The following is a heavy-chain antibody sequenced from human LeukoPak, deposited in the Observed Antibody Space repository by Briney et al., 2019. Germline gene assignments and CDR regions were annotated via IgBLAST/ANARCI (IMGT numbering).Heavy chain of an antibody. CDR2: MNPNSGNT. V-gene: IGHV1-8*02. D-gene: IGHD2-8*02. CDR3: ARAHCTGGFCPALY. CDR1: GYTFNTYD. J-gene: IGHJ4*02. Sequence: ASVRVSCKASGYTFNTYDINWVRQATGQGLEWLGWMNPNSGNTGYAQQFQGRVTMTRNTSISTAYMELNSLKSEDTAVYYCARAHCTGGFCPALYWGQGTLVTVSS.